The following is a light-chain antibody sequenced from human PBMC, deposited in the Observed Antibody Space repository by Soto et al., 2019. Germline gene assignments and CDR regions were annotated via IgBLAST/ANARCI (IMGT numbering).Light chain of an antibody. CDR1: QSVSSSS. Sequence: EMVLTQSPGTLSLSPGDRATLSCRARQSVSSSSLAWYQQKPGQAPRLLIFGASSRATGIPDRFSGSGSGTDFTLTISRLEPEDFAVYYCQQYGTSPRTFGQGTKVDIK. V-gene: IGKV3-20*01. CDR3: QQYGTSPRT. J-gene: IGKJ1*01. CDR2: GAS.